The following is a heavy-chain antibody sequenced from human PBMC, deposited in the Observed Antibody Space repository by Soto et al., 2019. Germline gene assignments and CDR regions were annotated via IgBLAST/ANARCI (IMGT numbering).Heavy chain of an antibody. J-gene: IGHJ6*02. CDR2: TFYSGST. CDR3: ARDKGRYDSGMDV. Sequence: SETLSLTCTVSGGSISGYYWSWIRQPPGKALEWIGYTFYSGSTKYNPSLKSRATISVDTSKTHFSLNLSSVTTADTAVYYCARDKGRYDSGMDVWGQGTTVTSP. D-gene: IGHD3-9*01. V-gene: IGHV4-59*01. CDR1: GGSISGYY.